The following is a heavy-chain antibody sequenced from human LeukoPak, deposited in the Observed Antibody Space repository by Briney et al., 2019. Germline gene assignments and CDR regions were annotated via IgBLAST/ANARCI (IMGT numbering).Heavy chain of an antibody. D-gene: IGHD6-6*01. CDR3: ARVGYSSSSIDY. V-gene: IGHV3-7*01. Sequence: GGSLRLSCAASGFTFSNYWMSWVRQAPGKGLEWVANINQDGSVKYYVDSVKGRFTTSRDNAKNSLYLQMSSLRVEDTAVYYCARVGYSSSSIDYWGQGTLVPSPQ. CDR1: GFTFSNYW. J-gene: IGHJ4*02. CDR2: INQDGSVK.